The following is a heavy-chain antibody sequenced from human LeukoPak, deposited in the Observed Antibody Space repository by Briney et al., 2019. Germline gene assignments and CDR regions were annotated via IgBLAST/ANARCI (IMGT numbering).Heavy chain of an antibody. CDR2: INPNSGNT. CDR1: RYTFTGYF. D-gene: IGHD6-25*01. V-gene: IGHV1-2*02. CDR3: VTLLSNAAFDY. J-gene: IGHJ4*02. Sequence: VASVKVSCKASRYTFTGYFMHWVRQAPGQGLEWMGWINPNSGNTKYAQNFQGRVTMTRDAPISTAYMELTRLRSDDTAVYYCVTLLSNAAFDYWGQGTLVAASS.